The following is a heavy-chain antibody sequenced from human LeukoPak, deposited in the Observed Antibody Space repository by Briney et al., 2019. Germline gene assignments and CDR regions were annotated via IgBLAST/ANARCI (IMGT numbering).Heavy chain of an antibody. D-gene: IGHD3-3*01. J-gene: IGHJ3*02. CDR2: INHSGST. CDR3: ARDREYYDFWSGLVDAFDI. CDR1: GGSFSGYY. Sequence: SETLSLTCAVYGGSFSGYYWSWIRQPPGKGLEWIGEINHSGSTNYNPSLKSRVTISVDTSKNQFSLKLSSVTAADTAVYYCARDREYYDFWSGLVDAFDIWGQGTMVTVSS. V-gene: IGHV4-34*01.